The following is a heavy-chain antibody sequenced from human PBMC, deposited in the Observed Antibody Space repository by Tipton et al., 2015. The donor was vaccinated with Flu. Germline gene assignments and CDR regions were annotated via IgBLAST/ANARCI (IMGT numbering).Heavy chain of an antibody. J-gene: IGHJ6*02. CDR3: ARARAPYYYYAMDV. CDR1: GYSINSGYF. CDR2: IYNSEGS. Sequence: TLSLTCAVSGYSINSGYFWGWIRQPPGQGLEWIGYIYNSEGSNYNPSLKSRLTISVDSSKNLVSLKLTSVTTADTAVYYCARARAPYYYYAMDVWGQGTTVTVSS. V-gene: IGHV4-61*01.